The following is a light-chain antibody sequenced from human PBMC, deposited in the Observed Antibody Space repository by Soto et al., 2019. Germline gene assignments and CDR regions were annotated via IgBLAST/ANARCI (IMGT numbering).Light chain of an antibody. J-gene: IGKJ1*01. Sequence: AIRMTQSPSSLSASTGDRVTITCRASQGITNYLVWYQQKPGKAPKVLIHAASTLQSGVSSRFSGSGSGTDVTLTISCLQSEDFATYYCQQYYTYPWTFGQGTKVEV. CDR1: QGITNY. V-gene: IGKV1-8*01. CDR3: QQYYTYPWT. CDR2: AAS.